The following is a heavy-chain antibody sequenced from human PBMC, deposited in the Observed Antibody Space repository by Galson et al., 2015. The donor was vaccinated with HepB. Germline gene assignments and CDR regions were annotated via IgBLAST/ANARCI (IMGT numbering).Heavy chain of an antibody. D-gene: IGHD2-2*01. CDR3: AKEVTPGDIVVVPAAITHSSSFHRANYGMDV. Sequence: SLRLSCAASGFTFSSYAMSWVRQAPGKGLEWVSAISGSGGSTYYADSVKGRFTISRDNSKNTLYLQMNSLRAEDTAVYYCAKEVTPGDIVVVPAAITHSSSFHRANYGMDVWGQGTTVTVSS. CDR1: GFTFSSYA. J-gene: IGHJ6*02. V-gene: IGHV3-23*01. CDR2: ISGSGGST.